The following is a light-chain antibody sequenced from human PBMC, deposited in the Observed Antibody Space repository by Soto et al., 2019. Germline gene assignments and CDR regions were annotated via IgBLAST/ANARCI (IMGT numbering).Light chain of an antibody. CDR2: DVS. V-gene: IGLV2-11*01. J-gene: IGLJ2*01. CDR1: SSDVGGYNY. CDR3: CSYAGSDVV. Sequence: QSVLTQPRSVSGSPGQPVTISCTGTSSDVGGYNYVSWYQQHPGKAPKLMIYDVSKRPSGVPDRFSGSKSGNTASLTISGLQAEDEADYYCCSYAGSDVVFGGGTKVTVL.